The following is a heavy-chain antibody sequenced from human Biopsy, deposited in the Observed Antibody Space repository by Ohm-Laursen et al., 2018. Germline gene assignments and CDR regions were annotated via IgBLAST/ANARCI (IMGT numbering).Heavy chain of an antibody. CDR1: GGSVSSSNYY. J-gene: IGHJ6*02. Sequence: SETLSITCSVSGGSVSSSNYYWNWIRQTPGKGLEWIGFIYNTERTNYNPSLKSRVTISLDTSKNQFSLELSSVIPSDTAVYYCAIDRVPRRGVMPVYYYGMDVWGQGSTVTVSS. D-gene: IGHD2-21*01. CDR3: AIDRVPRRGVMPVYYYGMDV. CDR2: IYNTERT. V-gene: IGHV4-61*01.